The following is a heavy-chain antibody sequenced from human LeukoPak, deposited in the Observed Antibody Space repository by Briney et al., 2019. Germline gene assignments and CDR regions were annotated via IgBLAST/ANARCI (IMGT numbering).Heavy chain of an antibody. CDR3: ARDPRGSGYSYGYSDY. CDR2: ISAYNGNA. V-gene: IGHV1-18*01. Sequence: GASVKVSCKASGYTFTSYGISWVRQAPGQGLEWMGWISAYNGNANYAQKLQGRVTMTTDTSTSTAYMELRSLRSEDTAVYYCARDPRGSGYSYGYSDYWGQGTLVTVSS. J-gene: IGHJ4*02. CDR1: GYTFTSYG. D-gene: IGHD5-18*01.